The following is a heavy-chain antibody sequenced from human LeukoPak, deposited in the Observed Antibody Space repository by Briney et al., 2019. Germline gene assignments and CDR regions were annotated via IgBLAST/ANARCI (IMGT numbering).Heavy chain of an antibody. CDR1: VYTFTVYY. V-gene: IGHV1-2*04. CDR2: INPSSGGT. D-gene: IGHD1-26*01. Sequence: ASVSVSYKASVYTFTVYYMQWVRQAPGQGREGMGWINPSSGGTNYAQKFQGWVTMTRDTSISTAYMELSRLRSDDTAVYYCARCNQYSGRHCFDYWGQGTLVTVSS. CDR3: ARCNQYSGRHCFDY. J-gene: IGHJ4*02.